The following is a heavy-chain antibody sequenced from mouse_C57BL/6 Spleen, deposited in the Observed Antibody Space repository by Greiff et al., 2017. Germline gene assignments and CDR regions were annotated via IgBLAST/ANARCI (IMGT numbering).Heavy chain of an antibody. CDR1: GYTFTSYW. CDR2: IDPSDSYT. D-gene: IGHD2-3*01. Sequence: QVQLQQPGAELVKPGASVKLSCKASGYTFTSYWMQWVKPRPGQGLEWIGEIDPSDSYTNYNQKFKGKATLTVDTSSSTAYMQLSSLTSEDSAVYYCASYDGYLAWFAYWGQGTLVTVSA. J-gene: IGHJ3*01. CDR3: ASYDGYLAWFAY. V-gene: IGHV1-50*01.